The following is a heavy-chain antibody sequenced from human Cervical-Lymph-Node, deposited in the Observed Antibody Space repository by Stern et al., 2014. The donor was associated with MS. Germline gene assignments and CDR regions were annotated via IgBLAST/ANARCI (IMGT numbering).Heavy chain of an antibody. D-gene: IGHD5-24*01. J-gene: IGHJ4*02. CDR2: AWYDGSTA. Sequence: VQLVQSGGGVVQPGTSLRLSCAASGFTFSSYGMHWVRQAPGKGLEWVALAWYDGSTAYYTNSVKGRFTISRDNSKNTLSLQMSSLTAEDTAVYYCARGHIPYAYNYLFDYWGQGTLVTVSS. CDR3: ARGHIPYAYNYLFDY. CDR1: GFTFSSYG. V-gene: IGHV3-33*01.